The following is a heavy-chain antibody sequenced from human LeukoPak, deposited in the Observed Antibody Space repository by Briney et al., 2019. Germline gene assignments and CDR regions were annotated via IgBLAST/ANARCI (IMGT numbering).Heavy chain of an antibody. CDR2: ISYDGSNK. J-gene: IGHJ4*02. Sequence: GGSLRLSCAASGFTFSSYAMHWVRRAPGKGLGWVAVISYDGSNKYYADSVKGRFTISRDNSKNTLYLQMNSLRPEDTAVYYCARETYSSSWYSYYFDYWGQGALVTVSS. CDR3: ARETYSSSWYSYYFDY. V-gene: IGHV3-30-3*01. CDR1: GFTFSSYA. D-gene: IGHD6-13*01.